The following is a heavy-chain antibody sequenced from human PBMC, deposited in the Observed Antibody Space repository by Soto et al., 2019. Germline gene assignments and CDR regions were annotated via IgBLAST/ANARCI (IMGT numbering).Heavy chain of an antibody. CDR3: ASKSGSYALDY. J-gene: IGHJ4*02. D-gene: IGHD1-26*01. CDR2: INHSGST. V-gene: IGHV4-34*01. CDR1: GGSFSGYY. Sequence: PSDTLSLTCSVYGGSFSGYYWSGIRQPPGKGLEWIGEINHSGSTNYNPSLKSRVTISVDTSKNQFSLKLSSVTAADTAVYYCASKSGSYALDYWGQGTLVTVSS.